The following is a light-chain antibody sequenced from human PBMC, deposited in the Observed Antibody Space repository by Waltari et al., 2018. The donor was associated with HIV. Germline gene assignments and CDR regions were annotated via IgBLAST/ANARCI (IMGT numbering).Light chain of an antibody. J-gene: IGLJ1*01. Sequence: QSVLTQAPSVSGAPGPRVTISCTGSSPNIGANFDVHWYQLLPGSSPKLLIFANSNRPSGVPDRFSGSKSGTSASLAITGLHPEDEAEYYCQSFDSSLNAYVFGTGTTVIVL. CDR2: ANS. V-gene: IGLV1-40*01. CDR1: SPNIGANFD. CDR3: QSFDSSLNAYV.